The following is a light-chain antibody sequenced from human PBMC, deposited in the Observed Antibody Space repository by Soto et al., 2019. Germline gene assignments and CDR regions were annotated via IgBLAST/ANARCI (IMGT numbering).Light chain of an antibody. V-gene: IGLV2-11*01. CDR2: DVS. CDR3: CSYAGSYTWV. J-gene: IGLJ3*02. CDR1: SSDVGDYNY. Sequence: QSALTQPRSVSGSPGQSVTISCTGTSSDVGDYNYVSWYQQHPGKAPKLFIYDVSQRPSGVPDRFSASKSGNTASLTISGLQAEDEADYYCCSYAGSYTWVFGGGTKVTVL.